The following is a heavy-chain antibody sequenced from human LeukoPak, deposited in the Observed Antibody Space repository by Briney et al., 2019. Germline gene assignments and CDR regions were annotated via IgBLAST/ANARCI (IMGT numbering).Heavy chain of an antibody. CDR2: ISAYSGDT. V-gene: IGHV1-18*01. CDR1: GYTFISYG. D-gene: IGHD4-17*01. J-gene: IGHJ6*03. Sequence: ASVKVSCKASGYTFISYGVSWVRQAPGQGLEWMGWISAYSGDTNYAQKVQGRVTMSTDTSTSTAYMELRSLRSDDTAVYYCARSPGGDYGDYYMDVWGKGTTVTISS. CDR3: ARSPGGDYGDYYMDV.